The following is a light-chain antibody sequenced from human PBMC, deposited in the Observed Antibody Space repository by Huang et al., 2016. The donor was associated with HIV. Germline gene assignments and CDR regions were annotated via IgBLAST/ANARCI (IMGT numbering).Light chain of an antibody. J-gene: IGKJ5*01. CDR3: QQYDHLPT. CDR2: DAS. V-gene: IGKV1-33*01. CDR1: QDISNY. Sequence: DIQMTQSPSSLSASVGDRVTITCQASQDISNYLNWYQQKPGKAPKLLIYDASNLETGGPSRFSGSGSGTDVTFTISSLQPEDIATYYCQQYDHLPTFGQGTRLEIK.